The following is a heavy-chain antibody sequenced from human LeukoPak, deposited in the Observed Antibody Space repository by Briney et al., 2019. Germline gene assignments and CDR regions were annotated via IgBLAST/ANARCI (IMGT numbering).Heavy chain of an antibody. Sequence: SETLSLTCAVYGGSFSGYYWSWIRQPPGKGLEWIGEINHSGSTNYNPSLKRRVTISVDTSKNQFSLKLSSVTAADTAVYYCARRHCSSTSCPNWFDPWGQGTLVTVSS. D-gene: IGHD2-2*01. CDR1: GGSFSGYY. J-gene: IGHJ5*02. CDR3: ARRHCSSTSCPNWFDP. V-gene: IGHV4-34*01. CDR2: INHSGST.